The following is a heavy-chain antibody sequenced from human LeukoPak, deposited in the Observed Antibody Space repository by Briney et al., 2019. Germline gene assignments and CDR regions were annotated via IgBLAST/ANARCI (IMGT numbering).Heavy chain of an antibody. D-gene: IGHD6-13*01. CDR3: ARGFLYGSSWYRSPGSWFDP. CDR2: INHSGST. CDR1: GGSFSGYY. V-gene: IGHV4-34*01. J-gene: IGHJ5*02. Sequence: SETLSLTCAVYGGSFSGYYWSWIRQPPGKGLEWIGEINHSGSTNYNPSLKSRVTISVDTSKNQFSLKLSSVTAADTAVDYCARGFLYGSSWYRSPGSWFDPWGQGTLVTVSS.